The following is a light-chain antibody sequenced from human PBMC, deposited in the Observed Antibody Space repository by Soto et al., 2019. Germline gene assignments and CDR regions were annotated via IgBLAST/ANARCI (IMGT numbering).Light chain of an antibody. CDR1: SSDVGSYNY. CDR2: DVS. J-gene: IGLJ2*01. CDR3: CSYAGSHPVV. V-gene: IGLV2-11*01. Sequence: QSALTQPRSVSGSPGQSVTISCTGTSSDVGSYNYVSWYQHHPGKAPKLMIYDVSKRPSGVPDRFSGYKSGNTASLTISGLQAEDEADYYCCSYAGSHPVVFGGGTKLTVL.